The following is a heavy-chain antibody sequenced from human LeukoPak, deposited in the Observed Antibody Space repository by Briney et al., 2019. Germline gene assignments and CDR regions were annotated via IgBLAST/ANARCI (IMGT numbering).Heavy chain of an antibody. J-gene: IGHJ3*02. CDR2: IYHSGST. D-gene: IGHD3-9*01. Sequence: PSETLSLTCAVSGYSISSGYYWGWIRQPPGKGLEWIGSIYHSGSTYYNPSLKSRVTISVDTSKNQFSLKLSSVTAADTAVYYCARHRRLTDAFDIWAKEQWSPSLQ. CDR1: GYSISSGYY. CDR3: ARHRRLTDAFDI. V-gene: IGHV4-38-2*01.